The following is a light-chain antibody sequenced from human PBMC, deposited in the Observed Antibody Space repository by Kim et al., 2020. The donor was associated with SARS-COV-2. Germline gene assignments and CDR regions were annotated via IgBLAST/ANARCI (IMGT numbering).Light chain of an antibody. CDR2: QDS. CDR1: KLGDKY. J-gene: IGLJ3*02. CDR3: QAWDSSTGV. V-gene: IGLV3-1*01. Sequence: SLSPGQTASITCAGDKLGDKYACWYQQKPGQSPVLVMYQDSKRPSGIPERFSGSNSGNTATLTISGTQAMDEADYFCQAWDSSTGVFGGGTQLTVL.